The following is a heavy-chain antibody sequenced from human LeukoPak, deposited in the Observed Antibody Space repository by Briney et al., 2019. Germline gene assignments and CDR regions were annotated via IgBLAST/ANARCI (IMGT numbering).Heavy chain of an antibody. V-gene: IGHV3-30*02. CDR1: RFTFSSYG. CDR2: IRYDGNHE. D-gene: IGHD1-26*01. CDR3: AKPSGSGVDY. Sequence: GGSLRLSCAASRFTFSSYGMHWVRQAPGKGLEWVAFIRYDGNHEYYADSVKGRFTISRDNSKNTLYLQMNSVRSEDTALYYCAKPSGSGVDYWGQGTRVTVSS. J-gene: IGHJ4*01.